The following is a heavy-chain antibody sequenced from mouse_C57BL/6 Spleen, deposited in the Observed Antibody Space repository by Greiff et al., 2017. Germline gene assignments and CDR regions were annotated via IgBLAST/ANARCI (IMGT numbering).Heavy chain of an antibody. CDR3: ARTIYDYDGGAWFAY. Sequence: EVHLVESGGGLVKPGGSLKLSCAASGFTFSSYAMSWVRQTPEKRLEWVATISDGGSYTYYPDNVKGRFTISRDNAKHNLYLQMSHLKSEDTAMYYCARTIYDYDGGAWFAYWGQGTLVTVSA. J-gene: IGHJ3*01. V-gene: IGHV5-4*01. CDR2: ISDGGSYT. CDR1: GFTFSSYA. D-gene: IGHD2-4*01.